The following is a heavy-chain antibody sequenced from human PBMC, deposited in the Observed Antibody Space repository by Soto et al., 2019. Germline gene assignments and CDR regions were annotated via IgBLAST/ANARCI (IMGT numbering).Heavy chain of an antibody. V-gene: IGHV3-48*01. CDR2: ISSSSSTI. Sequence: EVQLVESGGGLVQPGGSLRLSCAASGFTFSSYSMNWVRQAPGKGLEWVSYISSSSSTIYYADSVKGRFTISRDNAKNSLYLQMNSLRAEDTAVYYCAGWEQWLVLDYWGQGTLVTVSS. CDR3: AGWEQWLVLDY. D-gene: IGHD6-19*01. CDR1: GFTFSSYS. J-gene: IGHJ4*02.